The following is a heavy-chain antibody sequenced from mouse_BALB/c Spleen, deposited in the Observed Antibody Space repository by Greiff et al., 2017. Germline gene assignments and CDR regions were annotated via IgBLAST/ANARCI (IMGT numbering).Heavy chain of an antibody. D-gene: IGHD6-1*01. CDR3: ARSASWDYFDY. CDR2: IWGGGST. Sequence: VKLMESGPGLVAPSQSLSITCTVSGFSFSRYSVHWVRQPPGQGLEWLGMIWGGGSTDYNSALKSRLSISKDNSKSQVFLKMNSLRTDDTATYYCARSASWDYFDYWGQGTTLTVSA. CDR1: GFSFSRYS. V-gene: IGHV2-6-4*01. J-gene: IGHJ2*01.